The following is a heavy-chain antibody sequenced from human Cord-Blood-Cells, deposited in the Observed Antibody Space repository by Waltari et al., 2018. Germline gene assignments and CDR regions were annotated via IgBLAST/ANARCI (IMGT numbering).Heavy chain of an antibody. D-gene: IGHD4-4*01. V-gene: IGHV3-53*01. CDR1: GFTVSSTD. CDR2: IYSGGST. CDR3: AREGVLGYSFDY. J-gene: IGHJ4*02. Sequence: EVQLVESGGGLIQPGGYLRLSCAAYGFTVSSTDMSWVRQAPGKGLEWVSVIYSGGSTYYADSVKGRFTISRDNSKNTLYLQMNSLRAEDTAVYYCAREGVLGYSFDYWGQGTLVTVSS.